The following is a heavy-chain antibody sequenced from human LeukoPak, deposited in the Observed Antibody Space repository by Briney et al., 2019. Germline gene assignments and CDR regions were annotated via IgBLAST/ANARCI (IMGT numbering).Heavy chain of an antibody. CDR3: ARGLYYYDSSAYLLAPAPSGDY. CDR2: INHSGST. Sequence: PSETLSLTCAVYGGSFSGYYWSWIRQPPGKGLEWIGEINHSGSTNYNPSLKSRVTISVDTSKNQFSLKLSSVTAADTAVYYCARGLYYYDSSAYLLAPAPSGDYWGQGTLVTVSS. CDR1: GGSFSGYY. J-gene: IGHJ4*02. V-gene: IGHV4-34*01. D-gene: IGHD3-22*01.